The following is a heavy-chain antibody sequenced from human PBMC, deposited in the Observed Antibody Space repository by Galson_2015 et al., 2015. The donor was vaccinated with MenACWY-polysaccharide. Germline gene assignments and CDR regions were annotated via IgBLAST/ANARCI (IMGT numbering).Heavy chain of an antibody. D-gene: IGHD1-26*01. Sequence: SLRLSCAASGFTFSSYWMSWVRQAPGKGLEWVANIKQDGSEKYYVDSVKGRFTISRDNAKNSLYLQMNSLRAEDTAVYYCTTLSVEVGATRDYFDYWGQGTLVTVSS. V-gene: IGHV3-7*01. J-gene: IGHJ4*02. CDR3: TTLSVEVGATRDYFDY. CDR1: GFTFSSYW. CDR2: IKQDGSEK.